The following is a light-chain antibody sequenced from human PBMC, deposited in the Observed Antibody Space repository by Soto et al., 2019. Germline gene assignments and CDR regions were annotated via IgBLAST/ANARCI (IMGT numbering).Light chain of an antibody. CDR2: GVT. J-gene: IGLJ2*01. V-gene: IGLV2-8*01. CDR1: SSDVGGYNH. CDR3: SSYSGNTDVV. Sequence: QSALTQPPSASGSPGQSVTISCTGTSSDVGGYNHVSWYQQHPGKAPKLMIYGVTKRPSGVPDRFSGSKSGNTASLTVSGPQAEDGADYYCSSYSGNTDVVFGGGTKLTVL.